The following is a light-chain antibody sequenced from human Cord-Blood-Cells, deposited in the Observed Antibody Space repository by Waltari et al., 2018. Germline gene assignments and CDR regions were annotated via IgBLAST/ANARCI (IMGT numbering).Light chain of an antibody. J-gene: IGKJ2*03. V-gene: IGKV3-15*01. Sequence: EIVMTQSPATLSVSPGERATLSCRACQSVSSNLAWYQQKPVQAPRLLIYGSSTSATGTRALISGSGSGTEFTLTISSLQAEDFAVYYCQQYNNWPDSFGQGTKLEIK. CDR2: GSS. CDR1: QSVSSN. CDR3: QQYNNWPDS.